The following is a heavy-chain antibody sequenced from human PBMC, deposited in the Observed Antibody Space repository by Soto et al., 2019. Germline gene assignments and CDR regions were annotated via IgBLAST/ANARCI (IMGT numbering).Heavy chain of an antibody. CDR3: ARAGTGHNSGWTSELGY. D-gene: IGHD5-12*01. CDR2: ITPSGVKT. CDR1: GYTFSSYY. J-gene: IGHJ4*02. V-gene: IGHV1-46*01. Sequence: QVQLVQSGAELRKPGASVKVSCKASGYTFSSYYVHWVRQAPGQGLEWMGLITPSGVKTTYAQKFQGRVTMTRDTATTPVYIELSGLRSADTAVYYCARAGTGHNSGWTSELGYWGQGTLVKVSS.